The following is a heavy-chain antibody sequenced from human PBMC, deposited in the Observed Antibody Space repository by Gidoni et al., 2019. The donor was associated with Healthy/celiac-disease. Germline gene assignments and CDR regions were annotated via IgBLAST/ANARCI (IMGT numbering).Heavy chain of an antibody. V-gene: IGHV4-4*02. D-gene: IGHD2-15*01. J-gene: IGHJ3*02. CDR2: IYHSGST. CDR3: ASVDARGAFDI. Sequence: EIYHSGSTNYNPSLKSRVTILVDKSKNQFSLKLSSVTAEETAVYYCASVDARGAFDIWCQGRMVTVSS.